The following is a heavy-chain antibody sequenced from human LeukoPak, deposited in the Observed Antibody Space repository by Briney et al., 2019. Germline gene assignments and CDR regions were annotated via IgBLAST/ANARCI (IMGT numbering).Heavy chain of an antibody. CDR1: GGSISSYY. D-gene: IGHD6-19*01. CDR3: ARDPSSGWLDY. V-gene: IGHV4-4*07. J-gene: IGHJ4*02. Sequence: SETLSLTCTVSGGSISSYYWSWIRQPAGKGLEWIGRVYASGSTNYNPSLKSRVTMSVDTSKNQFSLKLNSVTAADTAVYYCARDPSSGWLDYWGQGTLVTVSS. CDR2: VYASGST.